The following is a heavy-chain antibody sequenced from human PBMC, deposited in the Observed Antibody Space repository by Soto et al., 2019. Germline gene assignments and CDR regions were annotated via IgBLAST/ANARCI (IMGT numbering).Heavy chain of an antibody. D-gene: IGHD5-12*01. J-gene: IGHJ4*02. CDR3: ARVGYSGYDFDY. V-gene: IGHV3-33*01. Sequence: QVQLVESGGGVVQPGRSLRLSCAASGFTCSSYGMHWVRQAPGKGLEWVAVIWYDGSNKYYADSVKGRFTISRDNSKNTLYLQMNSLRAEDTAVYDCARVGYSGYDFDYWGQGTLVTVSS. CDR2: IWYDGSNK. CDR1: GFTCSSYG.